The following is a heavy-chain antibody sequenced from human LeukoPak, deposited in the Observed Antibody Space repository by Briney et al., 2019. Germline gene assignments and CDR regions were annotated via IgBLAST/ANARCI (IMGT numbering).Heavy chain of an antibody. V-gene: IGHV4-59*01. J-gene: IGHJ4*02. CDR1: GGSISSYY. CDR2: IYYSGST. CDR3: ARETTIYSYVDY. D-gene: IGHD5-18*01. Sequence: KPSETLCLTCTVSGGSISSYYWSWIRQPPGKGREWSGYIYYSGSTNYNPSLKSRVTISVDTSKNQFSLKLSSVTAADTAVYYCARETTIYSYVDYWGQGTLVTVSS.